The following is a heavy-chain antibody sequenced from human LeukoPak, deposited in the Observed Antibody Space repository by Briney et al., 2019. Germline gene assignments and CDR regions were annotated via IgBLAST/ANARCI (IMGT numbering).Heavy chain of an antibody. CDR2: INTNTGNP. CDR3: ARLEVEYSYGYVPSLDY. V-gene: IGHV7-4-1*02. CDR1: GYTFTSYA. D-gene: IGHD5-18*01. Sequence: ASVKVSCKASGYTFTSYAMNWVQQAPGQGLEWMGWINTNTGNPTYAQGFTGRFVFSLDTSVSTAYLQISSLKAEDTAVYYCARLEVEYSYGYVPSLDYWGQGTLVTVSS. J-gene: IGHJ4*02.